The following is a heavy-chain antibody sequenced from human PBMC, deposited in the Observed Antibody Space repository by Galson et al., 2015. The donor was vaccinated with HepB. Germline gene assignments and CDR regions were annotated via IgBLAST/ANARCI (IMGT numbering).Heavy chain of an antibody. V-gene: IGHV3-33*01. CDR2: IWYDGSNK. Sequence: SLRLSCAASGFTFSNYGMHWVRQAPGKGLEWVALIWYDGSNKYYADSVKGRFTISRDNSKNTLYLQINSLRAEDTAVYYCARDFTIFGVVISPMDVWGEGTTVTVSS. D-gene: IGHD3-3*01. CDR3: ARDFTIFGVVISPMDV. CDR1: GFTFSNYG. J-gene: IGHJ6*03.